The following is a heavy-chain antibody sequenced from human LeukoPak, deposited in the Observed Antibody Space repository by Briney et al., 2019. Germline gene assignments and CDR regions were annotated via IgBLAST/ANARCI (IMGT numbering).Heavy chain of an antibody. CDR3: AKDSYDTSI. CDR2: IYTSGTT. D-gene: IGHD3-22*01. CDR1: GDSFSTYY. J-gene: IGHJ4*02. Sequence: SETLSLTCTVSGDSFSTYYWSWIRQPAGKGREWIGHIYTSGTTNYNASLKRRVTISVETSKNQFSLKLSSVTAADTAVYYCAKDSYDTSIWGQGTLVTVSS. V-gene: IGHV4-4*07.